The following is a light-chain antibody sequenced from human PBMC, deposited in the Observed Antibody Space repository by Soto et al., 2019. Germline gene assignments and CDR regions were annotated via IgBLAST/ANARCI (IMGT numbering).Light chain of an antibody. Sequence: QSVLTQPASAAGSPGQSVTISCTGTSSDVGRYNYVSWYQQHPGKAPKLMISEVNKRASGVPDRFSGPKSGNTASLTVSGLQAEDEADYCSSSYAGTPFVFGTGTKVTVL. CDR1: SSDVGRYNY. V-gene: IGLV2-8*01. J-gene: IGLJ1*01. CDR3: SSYAGTPFV. CDR2: EVN.